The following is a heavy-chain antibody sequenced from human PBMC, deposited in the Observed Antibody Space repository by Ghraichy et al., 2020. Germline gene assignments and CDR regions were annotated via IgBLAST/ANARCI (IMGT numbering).Heavy chain of an antibody. J-gene: IGHJ1*01. D-gene: IGHD4-17*01. CDR1: GGSISSGGYS. CDR3: ARGGDYGEYFQH. CDR2: IYHSGST. Sequence: SETLSLTCAVSGGSISSGGYSWSWIRQPPGKGLEWIGYIYHSGSTYYNPSLKSRVTISVDRSKNQFSLKLSSVTAADTAVYYCARGGDYGEYFQHWGQGTLVTVSS. V-gene: IGHV4-30-2*01.